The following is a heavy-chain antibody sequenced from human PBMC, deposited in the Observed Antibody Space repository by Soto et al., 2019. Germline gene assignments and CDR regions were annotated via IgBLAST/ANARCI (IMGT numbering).Heavy chain of an antibody. V-gene: IGHV1-2*04. D-gene: IGHD1-7*01. Sequence: ASVKVSCKASGYTFTGYYMRWVRRAPGQGLEWMGWINPNSGGTNYAQKFQGWVTMTRDTSISTAYMELSRLRSDDTAVYYCARDPSVTGTTFDYWGQGTLVTVSS. J-gene: IGHJ4*02. CDR2: INPNSGGT. CDR1: GYTFTGYY. CDR3: ARDPSVTGTTFDY.